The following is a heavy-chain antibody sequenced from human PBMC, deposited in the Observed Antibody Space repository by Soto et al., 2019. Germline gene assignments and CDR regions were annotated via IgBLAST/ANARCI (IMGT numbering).Heavy chain of an antibody. J-gene: IGHJ4*02. D-gene: IGHD3-22*01. CDR1: GFTFSNYA. CDR2: IGGNGGTT. V-gene: IGHV3-64*04. CDR3: ARGITYYYDSSGYYEFDY. Sequence: GGSLRLSCSASGFTFSNYAMHWVRQAPGKGLEYVSAIGGNGGTTYYADSVKDKFTISRDNSKNTLYLQMNSLRAEDTAVYYCARGITYYYDSSGYYEFDYWGQGTLVTVSS.